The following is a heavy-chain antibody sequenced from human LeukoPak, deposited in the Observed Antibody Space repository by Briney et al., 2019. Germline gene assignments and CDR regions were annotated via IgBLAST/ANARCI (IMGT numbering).Heavy chain of an antibody. D-gene: IGHD3-10*01. CDR3: ARDDYYYGIDY. Sequence: PSETLSLTCTVSGGSISSGGYYWSWIRQHPGKGLEWIGYIYYSGSTYYNPSLKSRVTISVDTSKNQFSLKLSSVTAADTAVYYCARDDYYYGIDYWGQGTLVTVSS. CDR2: IYYSGST. CDR1: GGSISSGGYY. V-gene: IGHV4-31*03. J-gene: IGHJ4*02.